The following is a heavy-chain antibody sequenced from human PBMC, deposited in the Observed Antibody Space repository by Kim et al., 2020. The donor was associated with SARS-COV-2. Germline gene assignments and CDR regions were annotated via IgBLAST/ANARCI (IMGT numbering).Heavy chain of an antibody. Sequence: GGSLRLSCAASGFTFSSYSMNWVRQAPGKGLEWVSSISSSSSYIYYADSVKGRFTISRDNAKNSLYLQMNSLRAEDTAVYYCARDSGSGYYFGNFDYWGQGTLVTVSS. CDR2: ISSSSSYI. D-gene: IGHD3-22*01. CDR3: ARDSGSGYYFGNFDY. V-gene: IGHV3-21*01. CDR1: GFTFSSYS. J-gene: IGHJ4*02.